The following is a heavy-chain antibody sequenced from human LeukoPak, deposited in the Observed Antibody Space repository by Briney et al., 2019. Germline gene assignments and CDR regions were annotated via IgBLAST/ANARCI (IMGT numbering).Heavy chain of an antibody. CDR1: ADSVSSNSAA. CDR3: VRGLAAGGNSQAYDY. J-gene: IGHJ4*02. CDR2: TYYRSKWYN. D-gene: IGHD6-13*01. Sequence: SQTLSLTCAISADSVSSNSAAWNWIRQSPSRGLEWLGRTYYRSKWYNDYALSVKSRITINPDTSKNQFSLQLNSVTPEDTAVYYCVRGLAAGGNSQAYDYWGQGTLVTVSS. V-gene: IGHV6-1*01.